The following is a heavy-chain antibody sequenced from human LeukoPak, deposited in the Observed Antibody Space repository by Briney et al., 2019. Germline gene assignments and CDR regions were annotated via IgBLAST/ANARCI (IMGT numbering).Heavy chain of an antibody. CDR2: ISSSGSTI. CDR3: GRATTYYYDSSVGY. CDR1: GFTFSDYY. Sequence: PGGSLRLSCVASGFTFSDYYMSWIRQAPGKGLEWVSYISSSGSTIYYADSVKGRFTISRDNAKNSLYLQMNSLRAEDTAVYYCGRATTYYYDSSVGYWGQGTLVTVSS. J-gene: IGHJ4*02. D-gene: IGHD3-22*01. V-gene: IGHV3-11*04.